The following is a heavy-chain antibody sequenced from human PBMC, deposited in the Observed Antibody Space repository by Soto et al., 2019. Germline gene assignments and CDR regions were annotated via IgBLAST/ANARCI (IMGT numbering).Heavy chain of an antibody. CDR3: ARWRMIAAAGTGWFDP. CDR1: GGSISSGDYY. Sequence: SETLSLTCTVSGGSISSGDYYWSWIRQPPGKGLEWIGYIHYSGSTYYNPSLKSRVTISVDTSKNQFSLKLSSVTAADTAVYYCARWRMIAAAGTGWFDPWGQGTLVTAPQ. J-gene: IGHJ5*02. CDR2: IHYSGST. V-gene: IGHV4-30-4*02. D-gene: IGHD6-13*01.